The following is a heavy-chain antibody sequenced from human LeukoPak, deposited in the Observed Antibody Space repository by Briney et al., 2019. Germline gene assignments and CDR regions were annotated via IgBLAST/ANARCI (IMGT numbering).Heavy chain of an antibody. Sequence: PGGSLRLSXAASGFTVSSNYMSWVRQAPGKGVEWVSVIYSGGSTYYADSAKGRFTISRDNSKNTLYLQMNSLRAEDTAVYYCARAAICTNGVCSGIRYFDYWGQGTLVTVSS. V-gene: IGHV3-53*01. CDR1: GFTVSSNY. J-gene: IGHJ4*02. CDR2: IYSGGST. D-gene: IGHD2-8*01. CDR3: ARAAICTNGVCSGIRYFDY.